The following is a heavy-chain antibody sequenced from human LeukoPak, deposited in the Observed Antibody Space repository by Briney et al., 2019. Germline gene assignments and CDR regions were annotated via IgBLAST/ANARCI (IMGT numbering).Heavy chain of an antibody. CDR3: ASSRGDYYDSSGPLVWFDP. V-gene: IGHV1-58*02. Sequence: SVKVSCKASGFTFTSSAMQWVRQARGQRLEWIGWIVVGSGNTNYAQKFQGRVTITADKSTSTAYMELSSLRSEDTAVYYCASSRGDYYDSSGPLVWFDPWGQGTLVTVSS. CDR2: IVVGSGNT. D-gene: IGHD3-22*01. J-gene: IGHJ5*02. CDR1: GFTFTSSA.